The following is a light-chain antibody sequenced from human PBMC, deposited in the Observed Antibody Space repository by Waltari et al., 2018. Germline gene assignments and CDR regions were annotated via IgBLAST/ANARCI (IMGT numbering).Light chain of an antibody. V-gene: IGLV1-40*01. CDR2: ENS. CDR3: QSYDRSLSGGYV. Sequence: QSVLTQPPSVSGAPGPRVTISFTARRPHIGPGSDVAWYQHLPGSAPKPPLSENSKRPSGVPERFSGSKSGTSAALAITGLQAEDEADYYCQSYDRSLSGGYVFGTGTRVIVL. CDR1: RPHIGPGSD. J-gene: IGLJ1*01.